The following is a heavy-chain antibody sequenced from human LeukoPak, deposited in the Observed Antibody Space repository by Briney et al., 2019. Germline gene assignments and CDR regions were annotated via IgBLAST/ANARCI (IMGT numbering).Heavy chain of an antibody. CDR3: ARGRYCSSTSCYPTPSGGDAFDI. Sequence: PSETLSLTCTVSGGSISSYYWSWTRQPPGKGLEWIGYIYYSGSTNYNPSLKSRVTISVDTSKNQFSLKLSSVTAADTAVYYCARGRYCSSTSCYPTPSGGDAFDIWGQGTMVTVSS. J-gene: IGHJ3*02. CDR2: IYYSGST. CDR1: GGSISSYY. D-gene: IGHD2-2*01. V-gene: IGHV4-59*01.